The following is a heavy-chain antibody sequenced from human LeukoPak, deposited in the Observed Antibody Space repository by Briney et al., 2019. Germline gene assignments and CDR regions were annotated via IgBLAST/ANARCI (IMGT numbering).Heavy chain of an antibody. CDR3: AARPLYCSGGSCYSPEYFQH. CDR2: ISYDGSNK. J-gene: IGHJ1*01. V-gene: IGHV3-30*03. D-gene: IGHD2-15*01. CDR1: GFTFSSYG. Sequence: PGRSQRLSCAASGFTFSSYGMHWVRQAPGKGLEWVAVISYDGSNKYYADSVKGRFTISRDNSKNTLYLQMNSLRAEDTAVYYCAARPLYCSGGSCYSPEYFQHWGQGTLVTVSS.